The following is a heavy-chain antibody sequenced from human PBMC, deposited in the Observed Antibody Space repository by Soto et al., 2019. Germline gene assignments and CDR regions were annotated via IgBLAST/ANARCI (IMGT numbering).Heavy chain of an antibody. V-gene: IGHV3-72*01. CDR2: TRNKANRYTT. Sequence: DVPLVESGGGLVQPGGSLRLSCAVSGFTFSDPYMDWVRQAPGKGLEWVGRTRNKANRYTTEYAASVKGRFTVSRXXSKSSLYLQMNSLTTEDTAIYYCARSTGTHRYFDLWGRGTLVTVSS. CDR3: ARSTGTHRYFDL. CDR1: GFTFSDPY. D-gene: IGHD3-9*01. J-gene: IGHJ2*01.